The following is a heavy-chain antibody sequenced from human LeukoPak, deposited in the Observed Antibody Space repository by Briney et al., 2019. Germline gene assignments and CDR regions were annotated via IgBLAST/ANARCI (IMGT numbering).Heavy chain of an antibody. D-gene: IGHD5-24*01. V-gene: IGHV1-8*03. CDR3: ARGRDGYNFDY. CDR1: GYTFTSYD. Sequence: ASVKVSCKASGYTFTSYDINWVRQATGQGLEWMGWMNPNSGNTGYAQKFQGRVTITRNTSISTAYMELSSLRSEDTAVYYFARGRDGYNFDYWGQGTLVIVSS. J-gene: IGHJ4*02. CDR2: MNPNSGNT.